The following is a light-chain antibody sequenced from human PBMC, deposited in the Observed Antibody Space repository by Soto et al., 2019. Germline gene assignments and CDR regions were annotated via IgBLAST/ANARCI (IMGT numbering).Light chain of an antibody. CDR3: QQYYSFPPT. V-gene: IGKV1-5*03. CDR2: KAS. Sequence: DIQMTQSPSTLSGSVGDRVTITCRASQTISSWLAWYQQKPGKAPKLLIYKASTLKSGVPSRFSGSGSGTEFTLTISSLQSEDFATYYCQQYYSFPPTFGQGTKVEIK. CDR1: QTISSW. J-gene: IGKJ1*01.